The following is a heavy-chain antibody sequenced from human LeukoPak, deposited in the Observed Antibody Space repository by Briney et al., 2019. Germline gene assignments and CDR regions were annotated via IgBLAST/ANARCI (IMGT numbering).Heavy chain of an antibody. CDR1: GGSISSGGYY. J-gene: IGHJ5*02. CDR2: IYYSGST. Sequence: SQTLSLTCTVSGGSISSGGYYWSWIRQHPGKGLEWIGYIYYSGSTYYNPSLKSRVTISVDTSKNQFSLKLSSVTASDTAVYYCASLPGAYCSGGCRSPPPWGQGALVTVSS. D-gene: IGHD2-15*01. V-gene: IGHV4-31*03. CDR3: ASLPGAYCSGGCRSPPP.